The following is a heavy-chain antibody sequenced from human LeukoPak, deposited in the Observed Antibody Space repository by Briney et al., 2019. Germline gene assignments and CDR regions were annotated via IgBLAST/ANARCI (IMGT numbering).Heavy chain of an antibody. CDR3: ARGQLADIY. D-gene: IGHD2-2*01. Sequence: GGSLRLPCAASGFTFSTYWMSWVRQTPGKGLEWVAKIKPDGSEKSYVDSVKGRFTISRDNAKASVYLQMNSLRVEDTAVYYCARGQLADIYWGQGALVTVSS. V-gene: IGHV3-7*01. CDR2: IKPDGSEK. J-gene: IGHJ4*02. CDR1: GFTFSTYW.